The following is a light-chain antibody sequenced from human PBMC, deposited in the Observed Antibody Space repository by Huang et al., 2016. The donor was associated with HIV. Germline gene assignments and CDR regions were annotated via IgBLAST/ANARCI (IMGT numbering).Light chain of an antibody. Sequence: DIQGTKSPSSRSASVGDRVTITCQASQDIRNYLNWYQQKPGKAPKLLIYDASNLETGVPSRFSGSGSGTDFTFTISSLQPEDIATYYCQQYDNLPLFTFGPGTKVDLK. CDR2: DAS. CDR3: QQYDNLPLFT. CDR1: QDIRNY. J-gene: IGKJ3*01. V-gene: IGKV1-33*01.